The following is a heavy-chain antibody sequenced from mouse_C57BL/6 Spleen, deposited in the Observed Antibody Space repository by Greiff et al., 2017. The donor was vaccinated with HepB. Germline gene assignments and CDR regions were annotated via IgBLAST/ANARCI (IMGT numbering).Heavy chain of an antibody. CDR2: IHPNSGST. CDR1: GYTFTSYW. D-gene: IGHD2-4*01. V-gene: IGHV1-64*01. Sequence: VQLQQPGAELVKPGASVKLSCKASGYTFTSYWMHWVKQRPGQGLEWIGMIHPNSGSTNYNEKFKSKATLTVDKSSSTAYMQLSSLTSEDSAVYYCARLDYDGYFDYWGQGTTLTVSS. J-gene: IGHJ2*01. CDR3: ARLDYDGYFDY.